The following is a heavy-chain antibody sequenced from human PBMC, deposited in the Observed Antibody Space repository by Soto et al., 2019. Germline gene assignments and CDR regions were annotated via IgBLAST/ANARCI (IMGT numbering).Heavy chain of an antibody. CDR1: GYTFTTYG. D-gene: IGHD5-12*01. CDR3: ASGGYRTNFDY. Sequence: VSCKASGYTFTTYGVSWVRQAPGQGLEWMGWISAYNGNTNYAQKFQGRVTMTTDTSTNTAYMELRSLRSDDTAVYYCASGGYRTNFDYWGQGTLVTVSS. CDR2: ISAYNGNT. J-gene: IGHJ4*02. V-gene: IGHV1-18*01.